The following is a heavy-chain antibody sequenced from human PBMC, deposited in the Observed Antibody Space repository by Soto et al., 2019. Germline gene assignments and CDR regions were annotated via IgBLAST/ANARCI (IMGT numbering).Heavy chain of an antibody. CDR3: AHRPSYCSGGSCYSGFDY. CDR1: GFSLSTSGVG. V-gene: IGHV2-5*02. D-gene: IGHD2-15*01. J-gene: IGHJ4*02. Sequence: QITLKESGPPLVKPTQTLTLTCTFSGFSLSTSGVGVGWIRQPPGKALGWLALIYWDDDKRYSPSLKSRLTITKDTSKNQVVLTMTNMDPVDTATYYCAHRPSYCSGGSCYSGFDYWGQGTLVTVSS. CDR2: IYWDDDK.